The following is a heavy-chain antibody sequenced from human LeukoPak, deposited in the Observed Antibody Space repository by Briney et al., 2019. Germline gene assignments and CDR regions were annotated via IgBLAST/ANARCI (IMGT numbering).Heavy chain of an antibody. CDR3: ARRGSSWSYYYGMDV. J-gene: IGHJ6*02. CDR1: GYTLTELS. CDR2: FDPEDGET. Sequence: ASVKVSCKVSGYTLTELSMHWVRQAPGKGLEWMGGFDPEDGETIYAQKFQGRVTMTEDTSTSTAYMELRSLRSDDTAVYYCARRGSSWSYYYGMDVWGQGTTVTVSS. V-gene: IGHV1-24*01. D-gene: IGHD6-13*01.